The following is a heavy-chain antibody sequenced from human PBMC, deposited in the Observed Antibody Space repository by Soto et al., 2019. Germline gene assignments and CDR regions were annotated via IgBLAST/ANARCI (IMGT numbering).Heavy chain of an antibody. D-gene: IGHD3-3*01. V-gene: IGHV3-48*01. Sequence: EVQLVESGGGLVQPGGSLRLSCAASGFTFSSYSMNWVRQAPGKGLEWVSYISSSSSTIYYADSVKGRFTISRDNAKNSLYLQMNSLRAEDTAVYYCAGTTYYDFWSGDEGGGNYMDVWGKGTTVTVSS. CDR2: ISSSSSTI. CDR3: AGTTYYDFWSGDEGGGNYMDV. J-gene: IGHJ6*03. CDR1: GFTFSSYS.